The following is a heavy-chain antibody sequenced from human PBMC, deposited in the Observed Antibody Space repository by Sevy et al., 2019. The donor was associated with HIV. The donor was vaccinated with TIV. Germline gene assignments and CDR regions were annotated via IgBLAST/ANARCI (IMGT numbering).Heavy chain of an antibody. CDR1: GFTFSSYA. CDR2: INSSGGST. J-gene: IGHJ6*03. CDR3: AKNPVEWLGYNYYYMDV. D-gene: IGHD3-3*01. Sequence: GGSLRLSCAASGFTFSSYAMSWVRQAPGKGLEWVSGINSSGGSTYYADSVKGRFTNSRDNSKNTLYLQMSSLRPEDTAVYFCAKNPVEWLGYNYYYMDVWGKGATVTVSS. V-gene: IGHV3-23*01.